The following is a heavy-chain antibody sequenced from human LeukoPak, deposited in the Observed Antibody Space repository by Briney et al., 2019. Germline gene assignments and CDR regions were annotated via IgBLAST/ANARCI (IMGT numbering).Heavy chain of an antibody. Sequence: ASAKVSPKQPRGTPTSNATSWVRQTPGPGLEWRGQINPILKTTNYAQTFQDRVTITADDPPSTVYLELSSLRSEDTAVYYCGKVESAYCSGVNCYFNWFDTWGQGTLVTVSS. D-gene: IGHD2-15*01. CDR1: RGTPTSNA. CDR2: INPILKTT. CDR3: GKVESAYCSGVNCYFNWFDT. J-gene: IGHJ5*02. V-gene: IGHV1-69*01.